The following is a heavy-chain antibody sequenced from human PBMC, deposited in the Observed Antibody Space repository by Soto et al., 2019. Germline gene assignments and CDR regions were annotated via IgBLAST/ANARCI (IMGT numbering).Heavy chain of an antibody. J-gene: IGHJ5*02. V-gene: IGHV4-4*07. Sequence: SETLSLTCTVSGGSISSYYWSWIRQPAGKGLEWIGRIYTSGSTNYNPSLKSRVTMSVDTSKNQFSLKLSSVTAADTAVYYCARDLNCSGGSCYSYWFDPWGQGTLVTVS. D-gene: IGHD2-15*01. CDR3: ARDLNCSGGSCYSYWFDP. CDR2: IYTSGST. CDR1: GGSISSYY.